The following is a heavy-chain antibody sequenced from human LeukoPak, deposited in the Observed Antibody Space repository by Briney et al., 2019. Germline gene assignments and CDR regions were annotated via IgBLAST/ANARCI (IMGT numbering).Heavy chain of an antibody. CDR1: GYTFTSYG. CDR2: ISAYNGNT. CDR3: AKDSGPLGYSYGYRGVEWFDP. Sequence: ASVKVSCKASGYTFTSYGISWVRQAPGQGLEWMGWISAYNGNTNYAQKLQGRVTMTTDTSTSTAYMELRSLRSDDTAVYYCAKDSGPLGYSYGYRGVEWFDPWGQGTLVTVSS. V-gene: IGHV1-18*01. J-gene: IGHJ5*02. D-gene: IGHD5-18*01.